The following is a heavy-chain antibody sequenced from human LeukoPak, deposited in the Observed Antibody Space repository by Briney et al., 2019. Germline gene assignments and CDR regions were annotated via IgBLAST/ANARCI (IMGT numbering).Heavy chain of an antibody. D-gene: IGHD2-21*02. J-gene: IGHJ4*02. Sequence: GGSLRLSCSASGFTFSSYAMHWVRQAPGKGLEYVSAISSNGGSTYYADSVKGRFTISRDNSKNTRYLQMSSLRAEDTAVYYCVKDPVPRFVVTAPGALWGQGTLVTVSS. CDR1: GFTFSSYA. CDR3: VKDPVPRFVVTAPGAL. CDR2: ISSNGGST. V-gene: IGHV3-64D*06.